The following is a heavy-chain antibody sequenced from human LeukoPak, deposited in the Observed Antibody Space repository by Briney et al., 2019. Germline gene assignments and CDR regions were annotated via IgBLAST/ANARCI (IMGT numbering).Heavy chain of an antibody. D-gene: IGHD1-26*01. CDR1: GFTFSSYA. Sequence: GGSLRLSCAASGFTFSSYAMSWVRQAPGRGLEWVSAISGSGGSTYYADSVKGRFTISRDNSKNTLYLQMNSLRAEDTAVYYCAKGPGIVGATGGDWGQGTLVTVSS. V-gene: IGHV3-23*01. CDR3: AKGPGIVGATGGD. J-gene: IGHJ4*02. CDR2: ISGSGGST.